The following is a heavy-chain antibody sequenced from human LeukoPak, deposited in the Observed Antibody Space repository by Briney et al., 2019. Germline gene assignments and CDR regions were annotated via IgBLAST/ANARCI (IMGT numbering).Heavy chain of an antibody. D-gene: IGHD3-16*02. CDR2: ISAYNGNT. CDR1: GYTFTSYG. V-gene: IGHV1-18*01. J-gene: IGHJ4*02. Sequence: ASVKVSCKASGYTFTSYGISWVRQAPGQGLEWMGWISAYNGNTNYAQKLQGRVTRTTDTSTSTAYMELRSLRSDDTAVYYCARVGYDYVWGSYRPPSYFDYWGQGTLVTVSS. CDR3: ARVGYDYVWGSYRPPSYFDY.